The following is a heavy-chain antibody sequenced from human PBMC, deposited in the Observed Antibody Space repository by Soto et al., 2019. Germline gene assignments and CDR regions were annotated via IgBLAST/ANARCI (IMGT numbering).Heavy chain of an antibody. CDR2: VIPILGMA. V-gene: IGHV1-69*02. CDR1: GGAFSSYP. Sequence: QVQLVQSGAEVKKPGSSVKVSCEASGGAFSSYPFSWVRHAPGQGLEWMGRVIPILGMANYAQKFQGRVTITADKSTSTVYMEMSSLRSEDTAVYYCARGGAVVVPGAVDRYNWFDPWGQGTLVTVSS. D-gene: IGHD2-2*01. CDR3: ARGGAVVVPGAVDRYNWFDP. J-gene: IGHJ5*02.